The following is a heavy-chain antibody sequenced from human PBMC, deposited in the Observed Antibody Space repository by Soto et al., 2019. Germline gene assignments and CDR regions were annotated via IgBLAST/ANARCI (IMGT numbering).Heavy chain of an antibody. D-gene: IGHD3-3*01. J-gene: IGHJ4*02. CDR1: GFTFSSYG. Sequence: QVQLVESGGGVVQPGRSLRLSCAASGFTFSSYGMHWVRQAPGKGLEWVAVISYDGSNKYYADSVKGRFTISRDNSKNTLYLQMNSLRAEDTAVYYCAKDENDFWSGYDYWGQGTLVTVSS. CDR3: AKDENDFWSGYDY. V-gene: IGHV3-30*18. CDR2: ISYDGSNK.